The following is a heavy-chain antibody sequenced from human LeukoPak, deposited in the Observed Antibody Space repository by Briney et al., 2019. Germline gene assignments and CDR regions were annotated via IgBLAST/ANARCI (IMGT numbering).Heavy chain of an antibody. V-gene: IGHV1-2*02. Sequence: GASVKVSCKASGYTFTGYYMHWVRQAPGQGLEWMGWINPNSGGTNYAQKFQGRVTMTRDTSISTVYMEPSRLRSDDTAVYYCARVFVYGDYYDAFDIWGQGTMVTVSS. CDR2: INPNSGGT. J-gene: IGHJ3*02. D-gene: IGHD4-17*01. CDR3: ARVFVYGDYYDAFDI. CDR1: GYTFTGYY.